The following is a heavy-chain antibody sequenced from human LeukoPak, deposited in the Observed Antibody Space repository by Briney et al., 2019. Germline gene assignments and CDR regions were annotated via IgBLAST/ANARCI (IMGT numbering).Heavy chain of an antibody. D-gene: IGHD1-26*01. Sequence: GGSLRLSCEVSGFTFSDAWMSWVRQAPGKGLEWVATISYDGTDKYYAESEKGRFTISRDNAKNSLYLQMNSLRAEDTAVYYCARGFGRWELYYYYYMDVWGKGTTVTISS. J-gene: IGHJ6*03. CDR3: ARGFGRWELYYYYYMDV. CDR2: ISYDGTDK. V-gene: IGHV3-7*01. CDR1: GFTFSDAW.